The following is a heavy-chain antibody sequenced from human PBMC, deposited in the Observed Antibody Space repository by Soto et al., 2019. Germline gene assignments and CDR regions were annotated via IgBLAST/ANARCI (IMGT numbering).Heavy chain of an antibody. D-gene: IGHD6-6*01. CDR2: IKSKTDGGTT. J-gene: IGHJ6*02. CDR1: GFTFSNAW. Sequence: EVQLVESGGGLVKPGGSLRLSCAASGFTFSNAWMNWVRQAPGKGLEWVGRIKSKTDGGTTDYAAPVKGRFTISRDDSKNTLYLQMNSLKTEDTAVYYCTTAPVAARSLYYYGMYVWGQGTTVTVSS. V-gene: IGHV3-15*07. CDR3: TTAPVAARSLYYYGMYV.